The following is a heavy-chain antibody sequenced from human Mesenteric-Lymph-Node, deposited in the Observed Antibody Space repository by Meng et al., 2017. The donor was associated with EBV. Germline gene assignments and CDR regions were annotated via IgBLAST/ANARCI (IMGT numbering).Heavy chain of an antibody. Sequence: QLQEPAPGRVRPTETLPLTCTASGGSISSSSYYWGWIRQPPGKGLEWIGSIYSGGRTYYSPSLESRVTISVDTSKNQFSLKLNSVTAADTSVYFCASLLIVFGGVIVDYWGQGALVTVSS. CDR3: ASLLIVFGGVIVDY. V-gene: IGHV4-39*01. CDR1: GGSISSSSYY. CDR2: IYSGGRT. J-gene: IGHJ4*02. D-gene: IGHD3-16*02.